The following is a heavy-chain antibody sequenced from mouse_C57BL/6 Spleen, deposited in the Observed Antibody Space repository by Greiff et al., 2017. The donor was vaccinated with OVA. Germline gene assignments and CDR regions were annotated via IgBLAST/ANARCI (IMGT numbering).Heavy chain of an antibody. D-gene: IGHD2-4*01. J-gene: IGHJ4*01. Sequence: QVQLQQPGAELVKPGASVKMSCKASGYTFTSYWITWVKQRPGQGLEWIGDIYPGSGSTNYNEKFKSKATLTVDTSSSTAYMQLSSLTSEDSAVYYCARWDYDYDDYAMDYWGQGTSVTVSS. CDR1: GYTFTSYW. V-gene: IGHV1-55*01. CDR2: IYPGSGST. CDR3: ARWDYDYDDYAMDY.